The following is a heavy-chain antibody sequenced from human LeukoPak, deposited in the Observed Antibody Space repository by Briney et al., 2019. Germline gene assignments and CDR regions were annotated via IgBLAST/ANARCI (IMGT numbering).Heavy chain of an antibody. Sequence: PGGSLSLSCSASGFNCNYFAMSRVRQAPGKRLEWVSTIGDSGSGGSYADSVRGRFTISRDNSKNMVYLQMHSLRVDDSAVYYCSRIKYGGNSGYHFDYWGQGTLVTVSS. CDR1: GFNCNYFA. CDR2: IGDSGSGG. CDR3: SRIKYGGNSGYHFDY. J-gene: IGHJ4*02. V-gene: IGHV3-23*01. D-gene: IGHD4-23*01.